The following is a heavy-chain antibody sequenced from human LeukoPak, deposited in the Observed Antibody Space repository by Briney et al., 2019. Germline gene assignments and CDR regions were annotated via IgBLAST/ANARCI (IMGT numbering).Heavy chain of an antibody. V-gene: IGHV3-7*01. J-gene: IGHJ1*01. CDR1: GFTFSNYW. CDR2: IKHDGGEI. Sequence: GGSLRLSCAASGFTFSNYWMSWVRQAPGKGLEWVANIKHDGGEINYVDSVKGRFTISRDNAKNSLYLQMNSLSAEDTAVYYCARQYYYDGGLYDYVGFQHWGQGTLVTVSS. CDR3: ARQYYYDGGLYDYVGFQH. D-gene: IGHD3-22*01.